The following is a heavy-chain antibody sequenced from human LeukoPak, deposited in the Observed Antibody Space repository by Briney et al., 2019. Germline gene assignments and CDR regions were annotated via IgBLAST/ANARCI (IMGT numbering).Heavy chain of an antibody. CDR1: GGSISSSSYY. D-gene: IGHD3-10*01. CDR2: IYYSGST. CDR3: ARGSGSAPVDY. V-gene: IGHV4-39*07. Sequence: PSETLSLTCTVSGGSISSSSYYWGWIRQPPGKGLEWIGSIYYSGSTYYNPSLKSRVTISVDTSRNQFSLKLSSVTAADTAVYYCARGSGSAPVDYWGQGTLVTVSS. J-gene: IGHJ4*02.